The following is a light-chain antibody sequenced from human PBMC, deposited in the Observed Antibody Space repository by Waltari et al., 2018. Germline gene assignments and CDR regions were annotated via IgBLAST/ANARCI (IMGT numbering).Light chain of an antibody. J-gene: IGKJ2*01. CDR1: QSVSSSY. CDR3: QQYGRSPPYT. V-gene: IGKV3-20*01. Sequence: IVFTQSPGTLSLSPGERVTLPCRASQSVSSSYLAWYQQKPGQAPRLLIYGTSSRATGIPVRFSGSGSGTDFILTISRLEPEDFAVYYCQQYGRSPPYTFGQGTKLEIK. CDR2: GTS.